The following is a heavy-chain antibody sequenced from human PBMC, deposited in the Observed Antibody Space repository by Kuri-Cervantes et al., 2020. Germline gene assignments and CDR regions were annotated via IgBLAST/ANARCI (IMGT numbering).Heavy chain of an antibody. D-gene: IGHD5-12*01. CDR1: GFTVSSNY. J-gene: IGHJ4*02. CDR3: ARDLGGYDDY. V-gene: IGHV3-53*01. Sequence: GESLKISCAASGFTVSSNYMSWVRQAPGKGLEWVSVIYSGGSTYYADSVKGRFTISRDNSKNTLYLQMNSLRAEDTAVYYCARDLGGYDDYWGQGTLVTVSS. CDR2: IYSGGST.